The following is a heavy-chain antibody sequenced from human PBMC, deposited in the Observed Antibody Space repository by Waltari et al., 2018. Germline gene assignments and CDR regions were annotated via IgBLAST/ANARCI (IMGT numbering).Heavy chain of an antibody. CDR3: AKDYFDSSGYYYPLDY. CDR1: GFTFSNYA. D-gene: IGHD3-22*01. Sequence: EVQLLESGGGLVQPGGSLRLSCAASGFTFSNYAMNWVRQAPGKGLEWVSTICASGHITYYADSVEGPFTISRDNSKNTLYLQMNSLRVEDTAVYYCAKDYFDSSGYYYPLDYWGQGTLVTVST. CDR2: ICASGHIT. V-gene: IGHV3-23*01. J-gene: IGHJ4*02.